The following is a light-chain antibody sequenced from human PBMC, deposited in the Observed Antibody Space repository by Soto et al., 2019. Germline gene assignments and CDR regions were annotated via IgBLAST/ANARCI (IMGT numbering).Light chain of an antibody. CDR3: LQHNSFPRT. CDR1: QGIRID. V-gene: IGKV1-17*02. Sequence: DIQMTQSPSSLSASVGDRVTITFRASQGIRIDLGWFQQRPGKAPKRLIYGASSLQSGVPSRFSGSGSGTEFTLTISNLQPEDFATYYCLQHNSFPRTFGQGTKVDIK. J-gene: IGKJ1*01. CDR2: GAS.